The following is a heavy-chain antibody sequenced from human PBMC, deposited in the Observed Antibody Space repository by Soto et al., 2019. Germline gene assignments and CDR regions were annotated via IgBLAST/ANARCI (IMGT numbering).Heavy chain of an antibody. Sequence: QLQLQESGPGLVKPSATLSLTCTVSGGSISSSSYYWGWIRQPPGKGLEWIGSIYYSGGTYSNPSLKSRVTISGDTSNNQCSLKESSVTAADTAVDYCARHVMDYYDSSGYYYSRYYFGYWGQGTLVTVSS. D-gene: IGHD3-22*01. V-gene: IGHV4-39*01. CDR2: IYYSGGT. CDR1: GGSISSSSYY. CDR3: ARHVMDYYDSSGYYYSRYYFGY. J-gene: IGHJ4*02.